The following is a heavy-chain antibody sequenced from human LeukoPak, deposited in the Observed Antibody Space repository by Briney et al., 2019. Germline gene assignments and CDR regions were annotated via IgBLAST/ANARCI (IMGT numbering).Heavy chain of an antibody. CDR1: GYTFTSYG. J-gene: IGHJ4*02. V-gene: IGHV1-18*01. Sequence: ASVKVSCKASGYTFTSYGISWVRQAPGQGLEWMGWISAYNGNTNYAQKLQGRVTMTTDTSTSTAYMELRSLRSDDTAVYYCARDHISSGWPYYFDYWGQGTLVTVSS. CDR3: ARDHISSGWPYYFDY. CDR2: ISAYNGNT. D-gene: IGHD6-19*01.